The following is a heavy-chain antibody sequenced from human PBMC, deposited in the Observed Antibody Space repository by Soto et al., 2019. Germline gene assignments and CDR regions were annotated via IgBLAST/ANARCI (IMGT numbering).Heavy chain of an antibody. J-gene: IGHJ4*02. Sequence: PGGSLRLSCVASGFSVSSNYINWVRQAPGKGLEWVSVTYSGGSSYYADSLKGRFTISRDNSKNTLFLQMNSLRADDTAVYYCAREPGSYYGRGYYFDFWGQGTLVTVSS. D-gene: IGHD1-26*01. CDR2: TYSGGSS. V-gene: IGHV3-53*01. CDR3: AREPGSYYGRGYYFDF. CDR1: GFSVSSNY.